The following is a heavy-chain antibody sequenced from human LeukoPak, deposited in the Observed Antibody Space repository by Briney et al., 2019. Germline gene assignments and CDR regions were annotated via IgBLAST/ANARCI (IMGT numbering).Heavy chain of an antibody. CDR3: ARGTPNYYGSGSYFY. CDR1: GGSFSGYY. Sequence: SETLSLTCDVYGGSFSGYYWSWIRQPPGKGLEWIGEINHSGSTNYNPSLKSRVTISVDTSKNQFSLKLSSVTAADTAVYYCARGTPNYYGSGSYFYWGQGTLVTVSS. V-gene: IGHV4-34*01. D-gene: IGHD3-10*01. CDR2: INHSGST. J-gene: IGHJ4*02.